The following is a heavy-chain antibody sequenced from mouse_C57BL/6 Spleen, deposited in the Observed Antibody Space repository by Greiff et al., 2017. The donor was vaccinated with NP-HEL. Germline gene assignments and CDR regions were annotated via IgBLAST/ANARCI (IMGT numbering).Heavy chain of an antibody. J-gene: IGHJ3*01. CDR3: ARHSNYVGWFAY. CDR1: GFTFSSYA. Sequence: VQLKESGGGLVKPGGSLKLSCAASGFTFSSYAMSWVRQTPEKRLEWVATISDGGSYTYYPDNVKGRFTISRDNAKNNLYLQMSHLKSEETAMYYCARHSNYVGWFAYWGQGTLVTVSA. D-gene: IGHD2-5*01. CDR2: ISDGGSYT. V-gene: IGHV5-4*01.